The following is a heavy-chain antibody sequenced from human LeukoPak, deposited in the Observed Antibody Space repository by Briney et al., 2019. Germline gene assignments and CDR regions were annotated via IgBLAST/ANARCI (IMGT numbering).Heavy chain of an antibody. CDR3: ASEGLRYCSSTSCYEFDY. CDR1: GGSFSGYY. J-gene: IGHJ4*02. V-gene: IGHV4-34*01. D-gene: IGHD2-2*01. CDR2: INHSGST. Sequence: SETLSLTCAVYGGSFSGYYWSWIRQPPGKGLEWIGEINHSGSTNYNPSLKSRVTISVDTSKNQFSLKLSSVTAADTAVYYCASEGLRYCSSTSCYEFDYWGQGTLVTVSS.